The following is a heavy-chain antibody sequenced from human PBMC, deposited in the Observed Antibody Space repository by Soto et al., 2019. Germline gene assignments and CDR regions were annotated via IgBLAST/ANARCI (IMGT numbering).Heavy chain of an antibody. J-gene: IGHJ4*02. CDR3: ARSEGGGAAAQGDY. CDR2: INPNSGGT. D-gene: IGHD6-13*01. V-gene: IGHV1-2*04. Sequence: QVQLVQSGAEVKKPGASVKVSCKASGYTFTGYYMHWVRQAPGQGLEWMGWINPNSGGTNYAQKFQGWVTVTRDTSISTAYMELSRLRSDDTAVYYCARSEGGGAAAQGDYWGQGTLVTVSS. CDR1: GYTFTGYY.